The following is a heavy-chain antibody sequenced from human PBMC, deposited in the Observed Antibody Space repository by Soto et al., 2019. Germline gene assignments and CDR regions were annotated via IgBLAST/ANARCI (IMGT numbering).Heavy chain of an antibody. CDR1: GFTFSSYG. D-gene: IGHD6-13*01. V-gene: IGHV3-33*01. CDR3: ARGRQLGDY. Sequence: QVQLVESGGGVVQPGRSLRLSCAASGFTFSSYGMHWVRQAPGKGLEWVAVIWYDGSNKYYADSVKGRFTISRDNSKNTLYLEMNSLRGEDTAVYYCARGRQLGDYWGQGTLVTVSS. CDR2: IWYDGSNK. J-gene: IGHJ4*02.